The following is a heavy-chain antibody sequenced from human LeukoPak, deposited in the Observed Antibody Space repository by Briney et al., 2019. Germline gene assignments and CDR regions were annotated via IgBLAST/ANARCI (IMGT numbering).Heavy chain of an antibody. Sequence: GGSLRLSCAASGFTFSSYAMHWVRQAPGKGLEWVSVIYTGGSTYYADSVKGRFTFSRDNSKNTLYLQMNSLRAEDTAVYYCARGNSGSYYVGYNYGMDVWGQGTTVTVSS. J-gene: IGHJ6*02. CDR3: ARGNSGSYYVGYNYGMDV. CDR1: GFTFSSYA. CDR2: IYTGGST. V-gene: IGHV3-53*01. D-gene: IGHD1-26*01.